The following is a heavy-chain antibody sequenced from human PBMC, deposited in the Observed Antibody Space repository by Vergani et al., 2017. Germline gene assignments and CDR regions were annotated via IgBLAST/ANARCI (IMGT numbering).Heavy chain of an antibody. D-gene: IGHD6-19*01. CDR2: IIPIFGTA. Sequence: HVQLVQSGAEVKKPGSSVKVSCKASGGTFSSYAISWVRQAPGQGLEWMGRIIPIFGTANYAQKFQGRVTITADESTSTAYMELSSLRSEDTAVYYCASASIAVAGNTGDAFDIWGQGTMVTVSS. J-gene: IGHJ3*02. CDR1: GGTFSSYA. V-gene: IGHV1-69*13. CDR3: ASASIAVAGNTGDAFDI.